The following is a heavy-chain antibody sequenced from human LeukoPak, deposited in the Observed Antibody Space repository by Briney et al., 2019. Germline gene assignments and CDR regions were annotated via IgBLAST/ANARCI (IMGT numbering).Heavy chain of an antibody. CDR3: SHRHNLGVTGPVVTFDP. CDR1: GFSLSTGGMG. Sequence: SGPTLVNPTQTLTLTCTFSGFSLSTGGMGVGWIRQPPGKALEWLAFIFWDDNEHYSPSLKNRLTITKDTSKNQVILTMTNMGPVDTATYYCSHRHNLGVTGPVVTFDPWGQGTLVTVSS. D-gene: IGHD2-21*02. CDR2: IFWDDNE. V-gene: IGHV2-5*02. J-gene: IGHJ5*02.